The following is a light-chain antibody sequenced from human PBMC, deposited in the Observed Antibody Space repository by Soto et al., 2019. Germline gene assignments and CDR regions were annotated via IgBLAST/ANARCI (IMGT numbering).Light chain of an antibody. Sequence: QSVLTQPASVSGSPGQSITISCTGTSNDIGGYDFVSWYQQHPGKAPKLTIYEVTNRPSGVSNRFSGSKSGKTASLNISGLQAEDEADYYCSSYTTSSTWVFGGGTKVTVL. CDR2: EVT. J-gene: IGLJ3*02. V-gene: IGLV2-14*01. CDR3: SSYTTSSTWV. CDR1: SNDIGGYDF.